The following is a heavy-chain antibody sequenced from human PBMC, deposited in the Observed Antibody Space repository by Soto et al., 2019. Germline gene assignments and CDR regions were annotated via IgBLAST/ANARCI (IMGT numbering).Heavy chain of an antibody. V-gene: IGHV1-18*04. D-gene: IGHD2-15*01. CDR1: GGMFYSSA. Sequence: ASVKVSCKASGGMFYSSAINWVRQAPGQGLEWMGWISAYNGNTNYAQKLQGRVTMTTDTSTSTAYMELRSLRSDDTAVYYCARSPVVEGDYWGQGTLVTVSS. CDR2: ISAYNGNT. J-gene: IGHJ4*02. CDR3: ARSPVVEGDY.